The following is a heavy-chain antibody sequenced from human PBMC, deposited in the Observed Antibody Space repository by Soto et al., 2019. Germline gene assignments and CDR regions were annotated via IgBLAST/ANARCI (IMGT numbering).Heavy chain of an antibody. V-gene: IGHV3-23*01. Sequence: PXVSLRLSCAASGFTFSSYAMSWVRQAPGKGLEWVSAISGSGGSTYYADSVKGRFTISRDNSKNTLYLQMSSLRAEDTAVYYCAKDPSTYYYDSSGYRDYWGQGTLVTVS. CDR1: GFTFSSYA. J-gene: IGHJ4*02. CDR3: AKDPSTYYYDSSGYRDY. D-gene: IGHD3-22*01. CDR2: ISGSGGST.